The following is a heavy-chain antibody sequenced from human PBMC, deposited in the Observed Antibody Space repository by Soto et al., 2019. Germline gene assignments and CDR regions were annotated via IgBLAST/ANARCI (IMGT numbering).Heavy chain of an antibody. J-gene: IGHJ6*02. CDR1: GFTISGCS. Sequence: GGSLRLSCEASGFTISGCSMNWVRQAPGKGLEWLAYITIRTGNIVYADSVRGRFTISADNAENSVFLQMNSLRDEDTAVYFCVRARAGVPAAMDYYYYYGMDVWGQGTTVTVSS. CDR2: ITIRTGNI. V-gene: IGHV3-48*02. CDR3: VRARAGVPAAMDYYYYYGMDV. D-gene: IGHD2-2*01.